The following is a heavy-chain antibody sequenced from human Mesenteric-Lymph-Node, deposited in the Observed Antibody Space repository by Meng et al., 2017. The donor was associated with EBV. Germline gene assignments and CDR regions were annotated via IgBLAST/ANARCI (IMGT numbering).Heavy chain of an antibody. CDR2: INHSGST. CDR3: ARGGLTCYGTSCQAFYFEY. V-gene: IGHV4-34*01. D-gene: IGHD2-2*01. CDR1: GESFGGYY. J-gene: IGHJ4*02. Sequence: QGQLQQWGAGLLKPSETLSLTCGVYGESFGGYYWNWIRQPPGKGLEWIGEINHSGSTNYNPSLKSRVTLSVDTSKNHFSLRLTSVTAADTAVYYCARGGLTCYGTSCQAFYFEYWSQGTLVTVSS.